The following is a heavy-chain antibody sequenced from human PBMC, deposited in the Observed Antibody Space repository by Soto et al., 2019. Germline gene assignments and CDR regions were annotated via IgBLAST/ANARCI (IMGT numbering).Heavy chain of an antibody. CDR2: IYYSGST. CDR1: GGSISSSSYY. CDR3: ARGRYGSGSPDDY. D-gene: IGHD3-10*01. J-gene: IGHJ4*02. V-gene: IGHV4-61*05. Sequence: PSETLSLTCTVSGGSISSSSYYWSWIRQPPGKGLEWIGYIYYSGSTNYNPSLKSRVTISVDTSKNQFSLKLSSVAAADTAVYYCARGRYGSGSPDDYWGQGTLVTVSS.